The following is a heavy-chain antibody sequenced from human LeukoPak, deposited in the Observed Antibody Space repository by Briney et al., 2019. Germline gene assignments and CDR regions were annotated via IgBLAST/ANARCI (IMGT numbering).Heavy chain of an antibody. CDR1: GGSLRDYY. J-gene: IGHJ5*02. CDR3: ARIRCGRGQARCYNH. V-gene: IGHV4-34*01. Sequence: SETLSLTCAVSGGSLRDYYWSWIRQSPEKGLEWIGEVSPGGYTTYNPSLRSRVIISEDTSENQLSLNVTSVTAADTALYYCARIRCGRGQARCYNHWAQGSLVTVSS. CDR2: VSPGGYT. D-gene: IGHD2-21*01.